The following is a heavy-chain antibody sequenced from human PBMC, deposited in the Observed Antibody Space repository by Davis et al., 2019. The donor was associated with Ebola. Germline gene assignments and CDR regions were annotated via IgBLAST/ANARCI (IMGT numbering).Heavy chain of an antibody. J-gene: IGHJ4*02. Sequence: PGGSLRLSCAASGFTFDDYAMHWVRQAPGKGLEWVSGISWNSGSIGYADSVKGRFTISRDNAKNSLYLQMNSLRAEDTALYYCAKDIGGWWELPNPFDYWGQGTLVTVSS. CDR3: AKDIGGWWELPNPFDY. V-gene: IGHV3-9*01. D-gene: IGHD1-26*01. CDR1: GFTFDDYA. CDR2: ISWNSGSI.